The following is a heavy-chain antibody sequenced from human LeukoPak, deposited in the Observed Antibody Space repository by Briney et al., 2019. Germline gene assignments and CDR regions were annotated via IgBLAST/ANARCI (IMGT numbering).Heavy chain of an antibody. CDR3: ARDPRLYSSSVEAAFDI. CDR1: GFTFSSYA. V-gene: IGHV3-48*01. CDR2: ISSSSSTI. Sequence: PGGSLKLSCAASGFTFSSYAMSWVRQAPGKGLEWVSYISSSSSTIYYADSVKGRFTISRDNAKNSLYLQMNSLRAEDTAVYYCARDPRLYSSSVEAAFDIWGQGAMVTVSS. J-gene: IGHJ3*02. D-gene: IGHD6-6*01.